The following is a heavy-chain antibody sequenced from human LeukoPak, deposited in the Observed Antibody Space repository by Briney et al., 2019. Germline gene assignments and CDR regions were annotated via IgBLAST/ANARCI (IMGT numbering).Heavy chain of an antibody. Sequence: SQTLSLTCAISGDSVSSNSAAWNWIRPSPSRGLEWLGRTYYRSKWYNDYAVPVKSRITINPDTSKNQFSLQLNSVTPEDTAVYYCARSYGDWENFDYWGQGTLVTVSS. CDR3: ARSYGDWENFDY. J-gene: IGHJ4*02. D-gene: IGHD4-17*01. V-gene: IGHV6-1*01. CDR1: GDSVSSNSAA. CDR2: TYYRSKWYN.